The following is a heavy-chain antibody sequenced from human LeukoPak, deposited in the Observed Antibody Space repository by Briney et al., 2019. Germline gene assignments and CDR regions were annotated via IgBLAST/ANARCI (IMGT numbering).Heavy chain of an antibody. V-gene: IGHV4-31*03. CDR1: GGSISSGDYC. D-gene: IGHD2-2*01. CDR2: IYYSGSP. J-gene: IGHJ4*02. CDR3: ARGYCSSTSCSYYFDY. Sequence: SETLSLTCTVSGGSISSGDYCWSWIRQHPGKGLEWIGYIYYSGSPYYNPSLKSRVTISVDTSTHQFSLKLSSVTAADTAVYYCARGYCSSTSCSYYFDYWGQGTLVTVSS.